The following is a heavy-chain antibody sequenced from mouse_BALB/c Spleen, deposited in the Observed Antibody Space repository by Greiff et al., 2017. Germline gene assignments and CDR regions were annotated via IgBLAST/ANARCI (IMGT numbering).Heavy chain of an antibody. CDR1: GFTFSSYG. D-gene: IGHD2-3*01. Sequence: EVMLVESGGDLVKPGGSLKLSCAASGFTFSSYGMSWVRQTPDKRLEWVATISSGGSTYYPDSVKGRFTISRDNARNILYLQMSSLRSEDTAMYYCARGLSDGYYAFAYWGQGTLVTVSA. V-gene: IGHV5-6-5*01. CDR2: ISSGGST. CDR3: ARGLSDGYYAFAY. J-gene: IGHJ3*01.